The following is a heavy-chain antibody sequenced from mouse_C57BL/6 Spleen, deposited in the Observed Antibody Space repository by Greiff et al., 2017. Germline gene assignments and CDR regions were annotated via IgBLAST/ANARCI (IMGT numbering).Heavy chain of an antibody. CDR3: ARKNGAYGSSYDWYFDV. CDR2: ISTYYGDA. CDR1: GYTFTDYA. V-gene: IGHV1-67*01. J-gene: IGHJ1*03. Sequence: VQLQQSGPELVRPGVSVKISCKGSGYTFTDYAMHWVKQSHAKSLEWIGVISTYYGDASYNQKFKDKATMTVDKSSSTAYMELARLTSEDSAVYYCARKNGAYGSSYDWYFDVWGTGTTVTVSS. D-gene: IGHD1-1*01.